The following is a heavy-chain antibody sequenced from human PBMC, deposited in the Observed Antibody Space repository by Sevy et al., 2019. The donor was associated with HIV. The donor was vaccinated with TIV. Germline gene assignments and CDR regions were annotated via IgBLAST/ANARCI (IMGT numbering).Heavy chain of an antibody. V-gene: IGHV1-18*01. CDR3: ARVGSYYYDSSGYSFDY. D-gene: IGHD3-22*01. J-gene: IGHJ4*02. CDR2: ISAYNGNT. CDR1: GYTFTSYG. Sequence: ASVKVSCKASGYTFTSYGISWVRQAPGQGLERMGWISAYNGNTNYAQKLQGRVTMTTDTSTSTAYMELRSLRSDDTAVYYCARVGSYYYDSSGYSFDYWGQGTLVTVSS.